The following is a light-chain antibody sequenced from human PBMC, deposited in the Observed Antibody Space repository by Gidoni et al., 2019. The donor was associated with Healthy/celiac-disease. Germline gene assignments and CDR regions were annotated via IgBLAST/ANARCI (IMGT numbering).Light chain of an antibody. CDR2: ASS. CDR3: LQDYNYPRT. CDR1: QGIRND. Sequence: AIQMTQSPSYLSASVGDRVTITCRASQGIRNDVGWYQQKPGKAPKLLIYASSSLQSGVPSRFGGSGSGTDFTLTISILQPEDFATYYCLQDYNYPRTFGQGTKVEIK. J-gene: IGKJ1*01. V-gene: IGKV1-6*01.